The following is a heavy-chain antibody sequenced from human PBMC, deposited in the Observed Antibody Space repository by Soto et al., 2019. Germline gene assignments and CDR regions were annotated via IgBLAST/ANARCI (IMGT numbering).Heavy chain of an antibody. CDR1: GDSMSSRIYY. V-gene: IGHV4-39*01. J-gene: IGHJ5*02. D-gene: IGHD1-26*01. CDR3: ATQEVGGSYVYTFDP. Sequence: KTSGTLALTCTASGDSMSSRIYYGAWIRQPPGKGLEWIGSIYYSGSTYYNPSLKSRVTISVDTSKNQFSLKLSSVTAADTAVYYCATQEVGGSYVYTFDPWGQGTLVTVSS. CDR2: IYYSGST.